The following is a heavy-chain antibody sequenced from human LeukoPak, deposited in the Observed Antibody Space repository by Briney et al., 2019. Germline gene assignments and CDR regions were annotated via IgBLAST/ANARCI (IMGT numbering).Heavy chain of an antibody. CDR1: GYTFTSYH. CDR3: ARAWLRLNPYFDY. CDR2: INPSGGTT. V-gene: IGHV1-46*01. Sequence: ASVKVSCKASGYTFTSYHMHWVRQAPGQGLEWMGIINPSGGTTNYAQKFRGRVTMTRDMSTSTVYMELSSLRSEDTAVYYCARAWLRLNPYFDYWGQGTLVTVSS. D-gene: IGHD5-12*01. J-gene: IGHJ4*02.